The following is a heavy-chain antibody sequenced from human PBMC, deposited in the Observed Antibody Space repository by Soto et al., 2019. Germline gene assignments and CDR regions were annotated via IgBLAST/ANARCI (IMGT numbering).Heavy chain of an antibody. D-gene: IGHD2-2*01. CDR2: VIPILNVA. CDR1: GGSFGIYP. V-gene: IGHV1-69*04. J-gene: IGHJ4*02. CDR3: ARESTTGLDY. Sequence: QVQLVQSGAEVKKPGSSVKVSCQTSGGSFGIYPISWVRQAPGQGLEWVGRVIPILNVANYTQKLHGSLTLTADKSTTTAYMELSSLTSEDTAVYYCARESTTGLDYSCQGTLVTVSS.